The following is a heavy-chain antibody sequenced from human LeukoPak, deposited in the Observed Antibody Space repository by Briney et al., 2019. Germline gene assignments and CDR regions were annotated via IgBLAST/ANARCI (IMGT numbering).Heavy chain of an antibody. V-gene: IGHV4-34*01. CDR1: GGSFSSHY. CDR2: INDSGST. CDR3: AKNNWFDP. J-gene: IGHJ5*02. Sequence: SETLSLTCAVSGGSFSSHYWSWIRQPPGEGLEWIGEINDSGSTKHNPSLKSRVTISADTSKNQFSLKLSSVTAADTAVYYCAKNNWFDPWGQGTLVTVSS.